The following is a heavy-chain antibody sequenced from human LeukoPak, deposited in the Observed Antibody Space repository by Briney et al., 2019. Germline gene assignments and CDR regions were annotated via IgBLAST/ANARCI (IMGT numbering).Heavy chain of an antibody. V-gene: IGHV4-59*01. CDR2: IYYSGST. D-gene: IGHD5-18*01. CDR1: GGSISSYY. J-gene: IGHJ6*03. Sequence: SETLSLTCTVSGGSISSYYWSWIRQPPGKGLEWIGYIYYSGSTNYNPSPKSRISISVDTSKNQFSLKLSSVTAADTAVYYCARTTEGGYTYNYFYYYYMDVWGKGTTVTISS. CDR3: ARTTEGGYTYNYFYYYYMDV.